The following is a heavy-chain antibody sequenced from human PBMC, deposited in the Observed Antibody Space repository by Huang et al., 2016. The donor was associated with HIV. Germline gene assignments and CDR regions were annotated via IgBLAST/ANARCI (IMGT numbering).Heavy chain of an antibody. J-gene: IGHJ4*02. V-gene: IGHV1-8*02. D-gene: IGHD4-17*01. CDR1: GYTFTNYD. CDR2: MNPNTGNT. CDR3: ARSAYGDLDY. Sequence: QVHLVQSGAEVKKPGASVKVSCKASGYTFTNYDINWVRQAPGRGLEWMGGMNPNTGNTGFAQSFQGRVTMTRKTSITTAYRELTSLTSEDTAVYYCARSAYGDLDYWGLGTLVIVSS.